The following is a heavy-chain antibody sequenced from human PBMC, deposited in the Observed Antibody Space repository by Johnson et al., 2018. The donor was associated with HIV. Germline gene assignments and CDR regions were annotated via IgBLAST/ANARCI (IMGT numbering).Heavy chain of an antibody. V-gene: IGHV3-66*01. D-gene: IGHD5/OR15-5a*01. CDR3: AKTEVYREKSTRAVELGAFET. CDR2: IYSGGST. CDR1: GFTVSSNY. J-gene: IGHJ3*02. Sequence: VLLVESGGGLVQPGGSLRLSCAASGFTVSSNYMSWVRQAPVKGLEWVSVIYSGGSTYYADSVKGRFHISSTNSKHTLFLQMNRLRGEDTAVYYCAKTEVYREKSTRAVELGAFETWGQGTMVPVSS.